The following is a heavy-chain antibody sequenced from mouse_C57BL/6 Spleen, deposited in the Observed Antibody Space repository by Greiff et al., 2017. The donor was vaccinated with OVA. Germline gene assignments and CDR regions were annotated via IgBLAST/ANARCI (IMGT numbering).Heavy chain of an antibody. CDR3: APIYYGYDEGWYVDV. Sequence: QVQLQQSGAELVKPGASVKLSCKASGYTFTSYWMHWVKQRPGRGLEWIGRIDPNRGGTKYNEKFKSKATLTVDKPSSTAYMQLSSLTSEDSAVYYCAPIYYGYDEGWYVDVWGTGTTVTVSS. V-gene: IGHV1-72*01. J-gene: IGHJ1*03. D-gene: IGHD2-2*01. CDR1: GYTFTSYW. CDR2: IDPNRGGT.